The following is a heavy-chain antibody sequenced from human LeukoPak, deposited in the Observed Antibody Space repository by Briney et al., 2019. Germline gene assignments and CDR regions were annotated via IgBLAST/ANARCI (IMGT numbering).Heavy chain of an antibody. V-gene: IGHV1-2*02. CDR2: INPNGGGT. CDR1: GYTFTGYY. J-gene: IGHJ4*02. D-gene: IGHD6-13*01. Sequence: GASVKVSCKASGYTFTGYYMHWVRQAPGQGLEWMGWINPNGGGTNYAQKFQGRVTMTRDTSISTAYMELSRLRSDDTAVYYCARGKEYSSSWYDYWGQGTLVTVSS. CDR3: ARGKEYSSSWYDY.